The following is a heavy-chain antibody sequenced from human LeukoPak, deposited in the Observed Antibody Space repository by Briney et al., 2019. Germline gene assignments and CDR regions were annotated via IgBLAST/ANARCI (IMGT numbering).Heavy chain of an antibody. CDR3: ARHRDYYDS. CDR2: IHNSGST. Sequence: SETLSLTCTVSGGSVSSYYWSWVRQPPGKGLEWMGYIHNSGSTYYNPSLKSRVTISVDTTKELVSLKLSSVTAADTALYFCARHRDYYDSWGHGTLVTVSS. D-gene: IGHD3-22*01. CDR1: GGSVSSYY. J-gene: IGHJ4*01. V-gene: IGHV4-59*08.